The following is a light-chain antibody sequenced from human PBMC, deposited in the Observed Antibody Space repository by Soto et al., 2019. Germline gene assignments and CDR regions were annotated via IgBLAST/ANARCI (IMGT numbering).Light chain of an antibody. CDR1: TGAVTSGHY. V-gene: IGLV7-46*01. CDR2: DTS. Sequence: QAVVTQEPSLTVSPGGTVTLTCGSSTGAVTSGHYPYWFQQKPGQAPRTLIYDTSNKHSWTPARFSGSLLGGKAALTLSGAQPEDEAEYYCLLSYSGPVFGGGTKLTV. CDR3: LLSYSGPV. J-gene: IGLJ2*01.